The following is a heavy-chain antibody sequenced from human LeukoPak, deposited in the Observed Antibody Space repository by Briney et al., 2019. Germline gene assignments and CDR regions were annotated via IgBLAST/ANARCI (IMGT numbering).Heavy chain of an antibody. D-gene: IGHD3-9*01. CDR3: ARDSNFELDY. CDR1: GFTFGDYA. CDR2: IRRKDHGGTP. Sequence: GGSLRLSCTTSGFTFGDYAMSWVRQAPGKGLEWVGFIRRKDHGGTPEHAASVKGRFTISRDDSKSIAYPQMNSLKTEDTAVYFCARDSNFELDYWGQGTQVTVSS. J-gene: IGHJ4*02. V-gene: IGHV3-49*04.